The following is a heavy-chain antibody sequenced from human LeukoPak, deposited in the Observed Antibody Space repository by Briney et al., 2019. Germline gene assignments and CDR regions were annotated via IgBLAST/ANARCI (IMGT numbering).Heavy chain of an antibody. CDR2: ISGSGGST. CDR1: GFTFSSYA. J-gene: IGHJ4*02. CDR3: AKDARYYDILTGYSVLYYFDY. V-gene: IGHV3-23*01. D-gene: IGHD3-9*01. Sequence: GGSLRLSWAASGFTFSSYAMSWVRQAPGKGLEWVSAISGSGGSTYYADSVKGRFTISRDNSKNTLYLQMNSLRAEDTAVYYCAKDARYYDILTGYSVLYYFDYWGQGTLVTVSS.